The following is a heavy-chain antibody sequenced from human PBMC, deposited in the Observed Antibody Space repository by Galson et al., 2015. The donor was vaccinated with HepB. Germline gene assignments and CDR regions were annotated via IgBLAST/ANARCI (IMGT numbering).Heavy chain of an antibody. CDR3: ARDDDVVVVATNPPETVYPTYYYYYGMDV. CDR2: FSSSSSYI. J-gene: IGHJ6*02. Sequence: SLRLSCAASGFTFSSYSMNWGRQAPGKGLEWVSSFSSSSSYIYYADSVKGRFTISRDNAKNSLYLQMNSLRAEDTAVYYCARDDDVVVVATNPPETVYPTYYYYYGMDVWGQGTTVTVSS. V-gene: IGHV3-21*01. CDR1: GFTFSSYS. D-gene: IGHD2-15*01.